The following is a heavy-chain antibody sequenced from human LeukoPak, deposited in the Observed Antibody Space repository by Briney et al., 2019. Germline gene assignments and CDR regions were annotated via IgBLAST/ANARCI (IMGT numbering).Heavy chain of an antibody. V-gene: IGHV4-59*08. Sequence: PSETLSLTCTVSDGSISSYYWSWIRQPPGKGLEWIGYIYYSGSTNYNPSLKSRVTISVDTSKNQFSLKLSSVTAADTAVYYCASSYLPESDYYDSSGYYMGAFDIWGQGTMVTVSS. D-gene: IGHD3-22*01. CDR1: DGSISSYY. J-gene: IGHJ3*02. CDR2: IYYSGST. CDR3: ASSYLPESDYYDSSGYYMGAFDI.